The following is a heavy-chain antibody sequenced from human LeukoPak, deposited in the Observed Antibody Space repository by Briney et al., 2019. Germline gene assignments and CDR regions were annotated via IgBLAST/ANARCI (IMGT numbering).Heavy chain of an antibody. CDR3: ARLRYHDFWSGYWKYYHYMDV. CDR2: ISSSSTTI. Sequence: GGSLRLSCAASGFSFSDYYMSWIRQAPGKGLEWVSHISSSSTTIYYADSVKGRFTISRDNTKNSLYLQMNSLRAEDTAVYYCARLRYHDFWSGYWKYYHYMDVWGKGTTVTVSS. V-gene: IGHV3-11*04. D-gene: IGHD3-3*01. CDR1: GFSFSDYY. J-gene: IGHJ6*03.